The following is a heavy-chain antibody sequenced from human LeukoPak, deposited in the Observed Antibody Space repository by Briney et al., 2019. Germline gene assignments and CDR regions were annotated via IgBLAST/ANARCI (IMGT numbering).Heavy chain of an antibody. D-gene: IGHD2/OR15-2a*01. Sequence: GGSLRLSRAASGFAFADYAMHWVRQIPGKGLECVAHIHADGGRTFYADSVKGRFTVSRDNGKNSLFLQMDSLTSDDTALYYCSTWAFYRALDVWGQGATVIVSS. CDR2: IHADGGRT. CDR3: STWAFYRALDV. J-gene: IGHJ6*02. V-gene: IGHV3-43*02. CDR1: GFAFADYA.